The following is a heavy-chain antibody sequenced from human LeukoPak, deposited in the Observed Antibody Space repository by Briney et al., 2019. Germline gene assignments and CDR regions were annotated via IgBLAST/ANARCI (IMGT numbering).Heavy chain of an antibody. Sequence: GGSLRLSCSASGFTLSNYWIHWVRQAPGKGLEWVSGISWNSGSIGYADSVKGRFTISRDNAKNSLYLQMNSLRAEDTAVYYCAKPHYDILTGRNDDAFDIWGQGTMVTVSS. V-gene: IGHV3-9*01. J-gene: IGHJ3*02. CDR3: AKPHYDILTGRNDDAFDI. D-gene: IGHD3-9*01. CDR2: ISWNSGSI. CDR1: GFTLSNYW.